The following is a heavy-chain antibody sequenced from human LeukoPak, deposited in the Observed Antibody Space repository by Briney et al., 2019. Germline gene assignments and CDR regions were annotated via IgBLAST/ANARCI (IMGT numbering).Heavy chain of an antibody. V-gene: IGHV1-69*04. Sequence: SVKVSCKASGGTFSSYAISWVRQAPGQGLEWMGRIIPILGIANYAQKFQGRVTITADKSTSTAYMELSSLRSEDTAVYYCARVRPSAVVTELGFDYWGQGTLVTVSS. CDR2: IIPILGIA. J-gene: IGHJ4*02. D-gene: IGHD4-23*01. CDR1: GGTFSSYA. CDR3: ARVRPSAVVTELGFDY.